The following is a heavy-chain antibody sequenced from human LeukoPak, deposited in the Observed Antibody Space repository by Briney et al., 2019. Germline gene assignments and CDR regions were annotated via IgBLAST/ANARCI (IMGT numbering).Heavy chain of an antibody. J-gene: IGHJ5*01. V-gene: IGHV1-46*01. Sequence: APVKVSCKASGYSFSTYYIHWVRQAPGQGLEWMGIINPTGGSTTYAQKFQGRVTMTRDTSTSTVYMELSSLRSEDTAVYYCAKGGQEFDSWGQGTLVTVSA. CDR3: AKGGQEFDS. CDR1: GYSFSTYY. CDR2: INPTGGST.